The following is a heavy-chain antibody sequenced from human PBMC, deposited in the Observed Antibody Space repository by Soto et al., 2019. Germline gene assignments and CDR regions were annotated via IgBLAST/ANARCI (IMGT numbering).Heavy chain of an antibody. CDR2: INHSGST. D-gene: IGHD3-9*01. CDR1: GGSFSGYY. Sequence: PSETLSLTCAVYGGSFSGYYWSWIRQPPGKGLEWIGEINHSGSTNYNPSLKSRVTISVDTSKNQFSLKLSSVTAADTAVYYCASRESLSSGLLRYFDWSTHNWFDPWGQGTLVTVSS. CDR3: ASRESLSSGLLRYFDWSTHNWFDP. V-gene: IGHV4-34*01. J-gene: IGHJ5*02.